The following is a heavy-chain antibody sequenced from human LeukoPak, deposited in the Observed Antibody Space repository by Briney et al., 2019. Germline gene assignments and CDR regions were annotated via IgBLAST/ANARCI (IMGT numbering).Heavy chain of an antibody. Sequence: SSVKVSCKASGGTFSSYAISWVRQAPGQGLEWMGGIIPIFGTANYTQKFQGRVTITADESTSTAYMELSSLRSEDTAVYYCARGGKRFGNNHGNDYWGQGTLVTVSS. D-gene: IGHD1/OR15-1a*01. CDR1: GGTFSSYA. CDR3: ARGGKRFGNNHGNDY. V-gene: IGHV1-69*01. CDR2: IIPIFGTA. J-gene: IGHJ4*02.